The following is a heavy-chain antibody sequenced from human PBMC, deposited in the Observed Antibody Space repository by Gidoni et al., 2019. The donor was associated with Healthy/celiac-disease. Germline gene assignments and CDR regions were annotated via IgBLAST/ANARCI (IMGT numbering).Heavy chain of an antibody. CDR2: IFSNDEK. V-gene: IGHV2-26*01. Sequence: QVTLKESGPVLVKPTETLTLTCTVPGFSLSNARMGVSWIRQPPGKALEWLAHIFSNDEKSYSTSLKSRLTISKDTSKSQVVLTMTNMDPVDTATYYCARTKSRGYTYGPAYYFDYWGQGTLVTVSS. D-gene: IGHD5-18*01. CDR3: ARTKSRGYTYGPAYYFDY. J-gene: IGHJ4*02. CDR1: GFSLSNARMG.